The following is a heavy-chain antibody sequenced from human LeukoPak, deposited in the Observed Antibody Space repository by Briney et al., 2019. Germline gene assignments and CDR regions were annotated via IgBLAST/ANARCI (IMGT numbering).Heavy chain of an antibody. V-gene: IGHV3-23*01. J-gene: IGHJ5*01. Sequence: GGSLRLSCAASGFTFREYSMSWVRQAPGKELEWVSNIRANGGDTYYIDSVKGRFTISRDNSKNTVYLEMNSLRAGDTAVYYCAKGGYTTSFESWGQGTLVTVTS. CDR3: AKGGYTTSFES. CDR1: GFTFREYS. CDR2: IRANGGDT. D-gene: IGHD2-15*01.